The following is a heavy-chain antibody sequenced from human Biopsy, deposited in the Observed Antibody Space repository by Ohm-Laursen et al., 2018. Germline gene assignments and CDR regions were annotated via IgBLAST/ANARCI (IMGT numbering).Heavy chain of an antibody. V-gene: IGHV4-4*07. CDR3: ARDLPSSYYYAMDV. CDR1: GASITSYY. CDR2: TYKGGNT. Sequence: GTLSLTCAVSGASITSYYWSWIRQPAGKGLEWIGHTYKGGNTNHNPYLKSRVSMSVDTSKNQLSLTLGSVTAADTAVYYCARDLPSSYYYAMDVWGQGTTVTVSS. J-gene: IGHJ6*02.